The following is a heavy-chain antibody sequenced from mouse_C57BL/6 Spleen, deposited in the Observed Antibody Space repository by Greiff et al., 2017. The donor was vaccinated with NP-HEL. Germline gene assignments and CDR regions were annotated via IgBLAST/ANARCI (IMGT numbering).Heavy chain of an antibody. V-gene: IGHV1-59*01. CDR2: IDPSDSYT. CDR3: ASCNSYYFDY. Sequence: QVQLQQPGAELVRPGTSVKLSCKASGYTFTSYWMHWVKQRPGQGLEWIGVIDPSDSYTNYNQKFKGKATLTVDTSSSTAYMQLSSLTSEDSAVYYCASCNSYYFDYWGQGTTLTVSS. D-gene: IGHD4-1*02. CDR1: GYTFTSYW. J-gene: IGHJ2*01.